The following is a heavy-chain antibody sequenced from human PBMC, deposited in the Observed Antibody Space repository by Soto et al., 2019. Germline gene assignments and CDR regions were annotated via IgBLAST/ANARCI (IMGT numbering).Heavy chain of an antibody. J-gene: IGHJ4*02. D-gene: IGHD6-13*01. CDR2: IFSSDEK. CDR3: ARIKAAAGTDY. CDR1: GFSLSDSRMA. V-gene: IGHV2-26*01. Sequence: QVTLEESGPVLVRPTETLTLTCSVSGFSLSDSRMAVAWIRQPPGQALEWLAHIFSSDEKSYTPSLKSRLTISQDTSKSQVVLTMTNVDPVDTATYYCARIKAAAGTDYWGQGTLVTVSA.